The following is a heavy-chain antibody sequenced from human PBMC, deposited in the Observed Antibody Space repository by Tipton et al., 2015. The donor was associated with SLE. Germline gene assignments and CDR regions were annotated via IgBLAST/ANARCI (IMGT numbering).Heavy chain of an antibody. J-gene: IGHJ4*02. D-gene: IGHD2-15*01. CDR1: GGSISSYY. Sequence: TLSLTCTVSGGSISSYYWGWIRQSPGKGLEWIGNIFYSGITNDNPSLKSRITISVDSFKNQFSLRLNSVTAADTAIYYCAREEGSGGGILDYWGQGILVTVSS. CDR3: AREEGSGGGILDY. V-gene: IGHV4-59*01. CDR2: IFYSGIT.